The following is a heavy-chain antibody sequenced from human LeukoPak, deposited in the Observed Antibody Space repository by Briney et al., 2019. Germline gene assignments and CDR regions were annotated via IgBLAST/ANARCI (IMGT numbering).Heavy chain of an antibody. Sequence: SETLSLTCTVSGGSISSYYWSWIRQPPGKGLEWIGYIFYTGTTNYNPSLKGRLTLSVDTSKNQFSLKLNSVTAADTAVYYCARGGSYFDYWGQGTLVSVSS. V-gene: IGHV4-59*01. CDR1: GGSISSYY. CDR3: ARGGSYFDY. CDR2: IFYTGTT. J-gene: IGHJ4*02. D-gene: IGHD1-26*01.